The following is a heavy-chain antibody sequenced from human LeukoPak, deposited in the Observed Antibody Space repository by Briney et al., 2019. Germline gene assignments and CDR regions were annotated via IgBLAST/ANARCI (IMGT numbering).Heavy chain of an antibody. CDR2: INHSGST. CDR1: GGSFSGYY. J-gene: IGHJ6*03. Sequence: SQTLSLTCAVYGGSFSGYYWSWIRQPPGKGLEWIGEINHSGSTNYNPSLKSRVTISVDTSKNQFSLKLSSVTAADTAVYYCARGITIFGVSHWGYYYYYMDVWGKGTTVTVSS. V-gene: IGHV4-34*01. CDR3: ARGITIFGVSHWGYYYYYMDV. D-gene: IGHD3-3*01.